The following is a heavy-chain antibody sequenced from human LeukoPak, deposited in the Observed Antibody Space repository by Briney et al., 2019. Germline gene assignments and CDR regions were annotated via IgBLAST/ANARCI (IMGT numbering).Heavy chain of an antibody. CDR3: ARDPRVALAGTDWFDP. D-gene: IGHD6-19*01. Sequence: PGGSLRLSCAASGFTFSSYSMNWVRQAPGKGLEWVSSISSSSSYIYYADSVKGRFTISRDNSKNTLYLQMNSLRAEDTAMYYCARDPRVALAGTDWFDPWGQGTLVTVSP. CDR1: GFTFSSYS. CDR2: ISSSSSYI. J-gene: IGHJ5*02. V-gene: IGHV3-21*01.